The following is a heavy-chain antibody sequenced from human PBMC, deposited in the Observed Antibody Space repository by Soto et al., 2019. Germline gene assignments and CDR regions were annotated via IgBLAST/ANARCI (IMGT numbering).Heavy chain of an antibody. CDR3: AKDTGPN. CDR1: GFTFDDYA. Sequence: GGSLRLSCAASGFTFDDYAVHWVRQAPGKGLEWVSGISWNSGSIGYADSVNVRFTISRDNAKNSLYLQMNSLRAEDTAFYYCAKDTGPNWGQGTLVTVSS. J-gene: IGHJ4*02. V-gene: IGHV3-9*01. CDR2: ISWNSGSI.